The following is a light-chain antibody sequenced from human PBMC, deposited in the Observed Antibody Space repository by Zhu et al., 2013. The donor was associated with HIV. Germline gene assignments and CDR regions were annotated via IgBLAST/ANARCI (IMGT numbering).Light chain of an antibody. CDR1: SSDGNTYDY. Sequence: QSALTQPASVSGSPGQSITISCTVTSSDGNTYDYVSWYQHHPGKAPKLIIYEVNNRPSGVSNRFSGSKSGNTASLTISGLQAEDEADYYCNSYTRTNTRIFGGGTKVTVL. V-gene: IGLV2-14*01. CDR2: EVN. J-gene: IGLJ2*01. CDR3: NSYTRTNTRI.